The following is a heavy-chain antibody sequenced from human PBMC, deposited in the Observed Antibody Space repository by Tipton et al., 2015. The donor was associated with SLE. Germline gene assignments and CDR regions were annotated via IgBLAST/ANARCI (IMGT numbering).Heavy chain of an antibody. Sequence: SLRLSYAASGFTFSTYWMHWVRQAPGKGLVWVSRINSDGSSTSYADSVKGRFTISRDNAKNTVYLQMNSLRVEDTAVYYCVGDSSDIYWGQGTLVTVSS. J-gene: IGHJ4*02. CDR3: VGDSSDIY. D-gene: IGHD3-22*01. CDR1: GFTFSTYW. V-gene: IGHV3-74*01. CDR2: INSDGSST.